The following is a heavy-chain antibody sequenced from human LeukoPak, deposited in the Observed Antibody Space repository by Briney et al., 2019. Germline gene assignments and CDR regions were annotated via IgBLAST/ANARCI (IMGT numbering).Heavy chain of an antibody. CDR3: ARGPSNYGWFDP. CDR1: GGSTSSGGYY. Sequence: NTSETLSLTCTVSGGSTSSGGYYWSWIRQHPGKGLEWIGYIYYSGSTYYNPSLKSRVTISVDTSKNQFSLKLSSVTAADTAVYYCARGPSNYGWFDPWGQGTLVTVSS. D-gene: IGHD4-11*01. J-gene: IGHJ5*02. CDR2: IYYSGST. V-gene: IGHV4-31*03.